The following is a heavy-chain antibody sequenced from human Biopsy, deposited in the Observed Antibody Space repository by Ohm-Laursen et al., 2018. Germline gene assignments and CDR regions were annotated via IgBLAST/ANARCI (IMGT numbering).Heavy chain of an antibody. CDR2: FAPENGKT. J-gene: IGHJ4*02. D-gene: IGHD1-1*01. V-gene: IGHV1-24*01. Sequence: ASVKVSCKVSGYTLTELSMHWVRQAPGRGLEWMGGFAPENGKTIYAQKFQGRVTMTEDTSTDTAYMELSSLRSEDTTVYYCAADINVWNVNYWGQGTQVTVSS. CDR3: AADINVWNVNY. CDR1: GYTLTELS.